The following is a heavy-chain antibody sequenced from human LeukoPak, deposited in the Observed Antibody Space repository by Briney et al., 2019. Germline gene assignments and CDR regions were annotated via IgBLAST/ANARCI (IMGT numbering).Heavy chain of an antibody. V-gene: IGHV4-30-4*01. CDR3: ARDHVVVVVAATQDPVAFDYGMDV. D-gene: IGHD2-15*01. J-gene: IGHJ6*02. CDR2: IYYSGST. Sequence: SQTLSLTCTVSGGSISSGDYYWSWIRQPPGKGLEWIGYIYYSGSTYYNPSLKSRVTISVDTSKNQFSLKLSSVTAADTAVYYCARDHVVVVVAATQDPVAFDYGMDVWGQGTTVTVSS. CDR1: GGSISSGDYY.